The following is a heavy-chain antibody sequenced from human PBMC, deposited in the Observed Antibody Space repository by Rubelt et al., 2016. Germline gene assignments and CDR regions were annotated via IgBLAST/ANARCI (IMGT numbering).Heavy chain of an antibody. V-gene: IGHV1-69*04. J-gene: IGHJ3*02. CDR2: IIPILGIA. CDR3: ARDRLLDDSSGGDAFDI. D-gene: IGHD3-22*01. CDR1: GYTFTSYA. Sequence: QVQLVQSGAEVKKPGASVKVSCKASGYTFTSYAISWVRQAPGQGLEWMGRIIPILGIANYAQKFQGRGTITADKSTSTAYMELSSLRSEDTAVYYCARDRLLDDSSGGDAFDIWGQGTMVTVSS.